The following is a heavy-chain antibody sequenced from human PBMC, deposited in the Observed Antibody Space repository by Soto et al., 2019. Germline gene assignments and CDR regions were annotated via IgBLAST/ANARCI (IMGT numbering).Heavy chain of an antibody. V-gene: IGHV2-5*02. CDR2: IYWDDDK. Sequence: QITLKESGPTLVKLTQTLTLTCTFSGFSLSTYGVGVGWIRQHPGKALEWLALIYWDDDKRYNPSLKSRLTITKDTSKNQVVLTMTNMDPVDTATYYCAHRVYGDYVDYWGQGTLVTVSS. CDR3: AHRVYGDYVDY. D-gene: IGHD4-17*01. CDR1: GFSLSTYGVG. J-gene: IGHJ4*02.